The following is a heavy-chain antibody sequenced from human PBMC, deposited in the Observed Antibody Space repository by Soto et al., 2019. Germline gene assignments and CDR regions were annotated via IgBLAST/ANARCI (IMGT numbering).Heavy chain of an antibody. CDR2: VSANNGHT. CDR3: ARDIESVTAKHFFYYYAMDV. D-gene: IGHD2-8*01. CDR1: GFTFSNYG. Sequence: ASVKVSCKASGFTFSNYGLNWVRQAPGQGLAWMGWVSANNGHTNYAQNLQGRVSMTTDTSTSTAYMELRGLRFDDTAVYYCARDIESVTAKHFFYYYAMDVWGQGTKVTVSS. V-gene: IGHV1-18*01. J-gene: IGHJ6*02.